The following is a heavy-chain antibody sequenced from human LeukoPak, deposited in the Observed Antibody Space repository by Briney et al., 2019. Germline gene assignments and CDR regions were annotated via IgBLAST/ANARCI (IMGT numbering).Heavy chain of an antibody. CDR3: ARARVRMVAGGLDY. CDR1: GGSFSGYY. V-gene: IGHV4-34*01. J-gene: IGHJ4*02. CDR2: INHSEST. Sequence: MPSETLYLTCAGYGGSFSGYYWSWIRQPPGKGLEWIGEINHSESTNYNPSLKSRVTISVDTSKNQFSLKLSSVTAADTAVYYCARARVRMVAGGLDYWGQGTLVTVSS. D-gene: IGHD6-19*01.